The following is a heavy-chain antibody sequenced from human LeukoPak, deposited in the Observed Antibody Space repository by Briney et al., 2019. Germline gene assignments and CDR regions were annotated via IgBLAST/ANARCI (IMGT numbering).Heavy chain of an antibody. CDR2: ISSSGTTI. D-gene: IGHD3-10*01. CDR3: ARERHRGVVFGYGMDV. Sequence: PGGSQRLSCAASAFTFSSYDMNWVRQAPGKGLEWVSYISSSGTTIYYADSVKGRFTISRDNAKNSLYLQMNSLRAEDTAVYYCARERHRGVVFGYGMDVWGQGTTVTVSS. CDR1: AFTFSSYD. J-gene: IGHJ6*02. V-gene: IGHV3-48*03.